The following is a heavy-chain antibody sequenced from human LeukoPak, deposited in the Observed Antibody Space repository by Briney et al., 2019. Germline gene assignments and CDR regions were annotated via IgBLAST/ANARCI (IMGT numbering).Heavy chain of an antibody. CDR2: LYFGGGT. Sequence: SETLSLTCTVSGGSISSDSYYWGWIRQPPGKGLEWVGSLYFGGGTYYNPSLRSRVTISVGTSKNQFSRKLSSVTAADTAVYYCAQARDGYNPMDYWGQGTLVTVSS. CDR1: GGSISSDSYY. J-gene: IGHJ4*02. D-gene: IGHD5-24*01. V-gene: IGHV4-39*01. CDR3: AQARDGYNPMDY.